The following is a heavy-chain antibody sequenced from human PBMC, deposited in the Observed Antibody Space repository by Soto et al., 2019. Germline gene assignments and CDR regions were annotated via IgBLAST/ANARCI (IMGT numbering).Heavy chain of an antibody. CDR3: ARRRALRRFGESSIRPQYYFDY. V-gene: IGHV4-39*01. Sequence: SETLSLTCTVSGGSISSSSYYWGWVRQPPGKGLEWIGSIYYSGSTYYNPSLKSRVTISVDTSKNQFSLKLSSVTAADTAVYYCARRRALRRFGESSIRPQYYFDYWGQGTLVTVSS. CDR2: IYYSGST. D-gene: IGHD3-10*01. CDR1: GGSISSSSYY. J-gene: IGHJ4*02.